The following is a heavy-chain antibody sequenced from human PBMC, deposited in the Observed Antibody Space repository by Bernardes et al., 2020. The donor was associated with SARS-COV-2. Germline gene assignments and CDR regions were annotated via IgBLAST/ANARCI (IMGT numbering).Heavy chain of an antibody. J-gene: IGHJ5*02. CDR2: IYYSGST. CDR1: GGSISSYY. CDR3: ARHEYGGGRDRLDP. V-gene: IGHV4-59*08. D-gene: IGHD3-16*01. Sequence: SEPLSLTCTVSGGSISSYYWSWIRQPPGKGLEWIGYIYYSGSTNYNPSLKSRVTISVDTSKNQLSLTLSSVTAADTGMYYCARHEYGGGRDRLDPWGQGTPVIVSS.